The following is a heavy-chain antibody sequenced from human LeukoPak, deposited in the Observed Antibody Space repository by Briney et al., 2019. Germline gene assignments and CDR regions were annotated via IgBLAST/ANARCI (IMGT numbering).Heavy chain of an antibody. CDR3: ARDSKPNYYDSSGYNY. CDR1: GFTVSSNY. D-gene: IGHD3-22*01. CDR2: IYSGGST. J-gene: IGHJ4*02. V-gene: IGHV3-53*01. Sequence: PGGSLRLSCAASGFTVSSNYMSWVRQAPGKGLEWVSVIYSGGSTYYADSVKGRFTISRDNAKNSLYLQMNSLRAEDTAVYYCARDSKPNYYDSSGYNYWGQGTLVTVSS.